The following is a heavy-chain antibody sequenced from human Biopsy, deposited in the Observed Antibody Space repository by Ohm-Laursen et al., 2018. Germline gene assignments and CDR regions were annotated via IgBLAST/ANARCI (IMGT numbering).Heavy chain of an antibody. V-gene: IGHV1-2*02. CDR3: ALQSVAQMKNFDY. CDR2: ISPKSGDT. J-gene: IGHJ4*02. Sequence: SSVKVSCKASGFSFTGYYIHWVRQTPGQGLEWMGWISPKSGDTNYAHKFQGNITMTRDTSMSTAYMEMSRLRCDDTAVYYCALQSVAQMKNFDYWGQGTLVTVSS. D-gene: IGHD6-19*01. CDR1: GFSFTGYY.